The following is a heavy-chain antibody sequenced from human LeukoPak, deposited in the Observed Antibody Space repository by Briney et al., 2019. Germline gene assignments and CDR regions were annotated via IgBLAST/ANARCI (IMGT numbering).Heavy chain of an antibody. CDR1: GGSFSGYY. D-gene: IGHD4-17*01. CDR3: ARGLTVTTLDWFDP. V-gene: IGHV4-34*01. Sequence: SETLSLTCAVYGGSFSGYYWSWIRQPPGKGLEWIGEINHSGSTNYNPSLKSRVTISVDTSKSQFSLKLSSVTAADTAVYYCARGLTVTTLDWFDPWGQGTLVTVSS. CDR2: INHSGST. J-gene: IGHJ5*02.